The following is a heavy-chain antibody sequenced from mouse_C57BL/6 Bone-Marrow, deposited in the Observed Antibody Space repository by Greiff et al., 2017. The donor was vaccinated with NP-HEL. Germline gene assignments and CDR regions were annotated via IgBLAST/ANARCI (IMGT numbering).Heavy chain of an antibody. CDR3: ARTATVVASPAY. D-gene: IGHD1-1*01. Sequence: EVKLVESGGDLVKPGGSLKLSCAASGFTFSSYGMSWVRQTPDKRLEWVATISSGGSYTYYPDSVKGRFTISRDNAKNTLYLQMSSLKSEDTAMDYCARTATVVASPAYWGQGTLVTVSA. CDR1: GFTFSSYG. J-gene: IGHJ3*01. CDR2: ISSGGSYT. V-gene: IGHV5-6*01.